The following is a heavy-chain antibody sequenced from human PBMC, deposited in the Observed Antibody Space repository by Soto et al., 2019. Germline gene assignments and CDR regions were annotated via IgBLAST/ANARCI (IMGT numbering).Heavy chain of an antibody. CDR1: GYSFTRYW. D-gene: IGHD6-13*01. J-gene: IGHJ6*04. CDR2: IYPGDSDT. V-gene: IGHV5-51*01. Sequence: PGDSLKISSKASGYSFTRYWIGRVRQMPGKGLEWMGIIYPGDSDTRYSPSFQGQVTISADKSISTAYLQWSSLKASDTAMYYCARESGSSWDADSFYGMDVWGKGSTV. CDR3: ARESGSSWDADSFYGMDV.